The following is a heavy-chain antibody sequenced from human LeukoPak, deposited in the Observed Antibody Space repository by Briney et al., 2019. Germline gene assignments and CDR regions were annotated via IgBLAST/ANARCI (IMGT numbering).Heavy chain of an antibody. CDR1: GGSISSSSYY. CDR2: IYYSGST. D-gene: IGHD7-27*01. Sequence: SETLSLTCTVSGGSISSSSYYWGWIRQPPGKGLEWIGSIYYSGSTYYNPSLKSRVTISVDTSKNQFSLNLSSVTAADTAVYYCASPILTGAAYYFGYWGQGTLVTVSS. V-gene: IGHV4-39*01. J-gene: IGHJ4*02. CDR3: ASPILTGAAYYFGY.